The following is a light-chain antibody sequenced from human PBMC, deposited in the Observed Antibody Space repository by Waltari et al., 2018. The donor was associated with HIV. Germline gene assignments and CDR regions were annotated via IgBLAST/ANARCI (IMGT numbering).Light chain of an antibody. CDR2: GAS. CDR3: HQYGTSPQT. J-gene: IGKJ2*01. CDR1: QTVTSNY. Sequence: EIVLTQSPRPLSRSPGERATLSSRASQTVTSNYLAWYQVKPGQAPRLLIYGASIRATGVPDRFSGSGSGTDFTLTIGRLEPEDFAVYYCHQYGTSPQTFGQGSKVEIK. V-gene: IGKV3-20*01.